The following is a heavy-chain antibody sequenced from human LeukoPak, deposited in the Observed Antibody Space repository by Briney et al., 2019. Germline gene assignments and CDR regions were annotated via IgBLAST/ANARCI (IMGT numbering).Heavy chain of an antibody. CDR2: FDPEDGET. D-gene: IGHD6-13*01. J-gene: IGHJ4*02. V-gene: IGHV1-24*01. CDR3: ARAGIAADGIIDY. CDR1: GYTLTELS. Sequence: ASVKVSCKVSGYTLTELSMHWVRQAPGKGLEWMGGFDPEDGETIYAQKFQGRVTMTTDTSTTTAYMELRGLRSDDTAVYYCARAGIAADGIIDYWGQGTLVTVSS.